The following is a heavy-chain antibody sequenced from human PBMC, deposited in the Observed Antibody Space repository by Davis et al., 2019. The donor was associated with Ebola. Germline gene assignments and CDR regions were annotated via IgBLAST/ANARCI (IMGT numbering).Heavy chain of an antibody. CDR2: ISWNSGST. J-gene: IGHJ6*02. CDR3: ARSYRRVKTYYGMDV. CDR1: GFTFDDYA. Sequence: SLKISCAASGFTFDDYAMHWVRQVSGKGLEWVSGISWNSGSTGYADSAKGRVTLCRDNAKNSLYLQMNSLRTEDTALYYCARSYRRVKTYYGMDVWGQGTTVTVSS. D-gene: IGHD1-14*01. V-gene: IGHV3-9*01.